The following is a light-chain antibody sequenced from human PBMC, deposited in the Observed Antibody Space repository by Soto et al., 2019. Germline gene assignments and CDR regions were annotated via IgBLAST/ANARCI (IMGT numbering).Light chain of an antibody. V-gene: IGKV2-28*01. CDR3: MQSLQPSFT. J-gene: IGKJ3*01. CDR1: QSLLHGNGYNH. Sequence: DVVMTQSPLSLPVSPGEPASISCRSNQSLLHGNGYNHLDWYVQKPGQSPQLLNYLASNRASGVPDRFSGSGSGTDFTLRISRMEAEDVGVYYCMQSLQPSFTFGPGTKVDIK. CDR2: LAS.